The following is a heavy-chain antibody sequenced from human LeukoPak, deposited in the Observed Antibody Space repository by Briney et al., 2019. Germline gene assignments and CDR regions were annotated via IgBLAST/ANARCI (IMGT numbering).Heavy chain of an antibody. V-gene: IGHV3-48*03. D-gene: IGHD4-23*01. Sequence: GGSLRLSCTTSGFIFGDYAMNWVRQAPGKGLEWVSYISRGGSSIYYADSVKGRFTISRDNAKNSLYLQMNGLRAEDTAVYYCARDYGGSSPFDYWGQGTLVTVSS. CDR2: ISRGGSSI. J-gene: IGHJ4*02. CDR1: GFIFGDYA. CDR3: ARDYGGSSPFDY.